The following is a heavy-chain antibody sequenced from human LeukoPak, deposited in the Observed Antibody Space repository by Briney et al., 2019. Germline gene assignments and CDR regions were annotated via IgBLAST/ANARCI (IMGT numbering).Heavy chain of an antibody. CDR3: ARALAGGDYVSPDY. Sequence: GASVKVSCKASGYTLSSFGITWVRQAPGQGLEWMGWISTYNGNTNYAQKFQGRVTMTTDTSTSTGYMELRSLRSDDTAVYYCARALAGGDYVSPDYWGQGTLVTVSS. CDR2: ISTYNGNT. D-gene: IGHD4-17*01. V-gene: IGHV1-18*01. CDR1: GYTLSSFG. J-gene: IGHJ4*02.